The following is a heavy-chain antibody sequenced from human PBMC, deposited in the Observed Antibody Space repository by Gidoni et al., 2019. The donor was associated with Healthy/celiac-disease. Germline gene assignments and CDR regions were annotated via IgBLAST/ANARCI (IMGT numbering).Heavy chain of an antibody. D-gene: IGHD2-15*01. V-gene: IGHV3-33*01. CDR1: AFTFSSYG. J-gene: IGHJ2*01. CDR2: IGYDGSNK. CDR3: ARDRSPPSVVFDL. Sequence: QVQLVESGGGVVQPGRSLLLSCPPSAFTFSSYGMHWVRQAPGKGLEWVSVIGYDGSNKYYADSVKGRFTISRDNSKNTLYLQMNSLRAEDTAVYYCARDRSPPSVVFDLWGRGTLVTVSS.